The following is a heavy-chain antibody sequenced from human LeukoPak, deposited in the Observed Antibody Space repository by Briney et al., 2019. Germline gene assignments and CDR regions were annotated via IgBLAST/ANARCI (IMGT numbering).Heavy chain of an antibody. CDR3: ARGRGYSYGTGDYYYYMDV. D-gene: IGHD5-18*01. CDR1: GYTFTSYD. Sequence: ASVKVSCKASGYTFTSYDINWVRQATGQGLEWMGWMNPNSGNTGYARKFQGRVTITRNTSISTAYMELSSLRSEDTAVYYCARGRGYSYGTGDYYYYMDVWGKGTTVTVSS. V-gene: IGHV1-8*03. J-gene: IGHJ6*03. CDR2: MNPNSGNT.